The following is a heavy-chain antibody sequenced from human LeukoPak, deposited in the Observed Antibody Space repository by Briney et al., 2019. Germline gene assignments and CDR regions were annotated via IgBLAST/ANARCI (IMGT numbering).Heavy chain of an antibody. Sequence: GSVKGSCKGSGFTFSSYCISWVGQGPGQRVEWMGWISDYNGNTNYAQKLQGRVTMTTDTSTSTAYMELRSLRSDDTAVYYCVRNSSSSGFDYWGQGTLVTVSS. J-gene: IGHJ4*02. CDR2: ISDYNGNT. D-gene: IGHD6-13*01. CDR1: GFTFSSYC. CDR3: VRNSSSSGFDY. V-gene: IGHV1-18*01.